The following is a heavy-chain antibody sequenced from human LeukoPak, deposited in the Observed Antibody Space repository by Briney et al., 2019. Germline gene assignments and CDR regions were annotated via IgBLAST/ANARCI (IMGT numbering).Heavy chain of an antibody. Sequence: GGSLRLSCAASGFTFSSYSMNWVRQAPGKGLEWVSYITSSSTIQYADSAKGRFTISRDNSKNTLYLQMNSLRAEDTAVYYCANDDIVVVVAATHPRDFDYWGQGTLVTVSS. CDR2: ITSSSTI. J-gene: IGHJ4*02. CDR1: GFTFSSYS. V-gene: IGHV3-48*01. CDR3: ANDDIVVVVAATHPRDFDY. D-gene: IGHD2-15*01.